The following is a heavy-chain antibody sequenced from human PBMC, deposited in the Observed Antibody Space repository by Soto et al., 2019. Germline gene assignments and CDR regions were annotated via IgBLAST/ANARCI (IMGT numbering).Heavy chain of an antibody. D-gene: IGHD4-17*01. CDR3: ARANYGIFDY. CDR1: GGSISSYY. J-gene: IGHJ4*02. V-gene: IGHV4-59*01. Sequence: SESLSLTCTVSGGSISSYYWSWIRQPPGKGLEWIGNIYYSGSTNYNPSLKSRVTISVDTSKNQFSLKLSSVTAADTAVYYCARANYGIFDYWGQGTLVTVSS. CDR2: IYYSGST.